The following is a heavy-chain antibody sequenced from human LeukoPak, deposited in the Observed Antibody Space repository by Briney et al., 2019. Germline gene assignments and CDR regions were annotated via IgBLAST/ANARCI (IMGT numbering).Heavy chain of an antibody. J-gene: IGHJ4*02. CDR2: VYYSGST. V-gene: IGHV4-59*08. D-gene: IGHD6-19*01. Sequence: PSETLSLTCTVSGDSVSGVYWSWIRQPPGKGLEWIGYVYYSGSTNYNPSLKSRVTISVDTSKNQFSLKLSSVTAADTAVYYCARLFPSSGWSDFDYWGQGTLVTVSS. CDR1: GDSVSGVY. CDR3: ARLFPSSGWSDFDY.